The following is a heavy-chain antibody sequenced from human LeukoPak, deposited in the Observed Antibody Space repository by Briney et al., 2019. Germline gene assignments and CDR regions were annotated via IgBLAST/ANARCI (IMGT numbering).Heavy chain of an antibody. CDR2: IYPGDSDT. Sequence: GESLKISCKGSGYSSSSYWIGWVRQMPGKGLEWMGNIYPGDSDTKYSPSFQGQVTISADKSISTAYLQWSSLKASDTAMYYCARVFAGAFDIWGQGTMVAVSS. J-gene: IGHJ3*02. CDR3: ARVFAGAFDI. V-gene: IGHV5-51*01. CDR1: GYSSSSYW.